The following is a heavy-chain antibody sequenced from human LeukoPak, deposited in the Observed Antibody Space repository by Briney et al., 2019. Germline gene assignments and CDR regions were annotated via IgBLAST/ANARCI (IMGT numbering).Heavy chain of an antibody. V-gene: IGHV5-51*01. CDR3: AKTIDHGSGSRHDAFNI. CDR1: GYSFTSYW. J-gene: IGHJ3*02. Sequence: GASLKISCKGSGYSFTSYWIAWVRPMPGKGLEWMGIIYPGDSDTRYSPSFQGQVTISADRSISTAYLQWNSLRASDTAMYYCAKTIDHGSGSRHDAFNIWGQGTMVTVSS. CDR2: IYPGDSDT. D-gene: IGHD3-10*01.